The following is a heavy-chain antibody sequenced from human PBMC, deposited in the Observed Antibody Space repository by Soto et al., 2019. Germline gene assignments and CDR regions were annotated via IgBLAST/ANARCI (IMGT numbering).Heavy chain of an antibody. CDR2: ISGSGGST. CDR3: AKVDGDVRGFDFWSGYYTDYYYYGMDV. V-gene: IGHV3-23*01. Sequence: GGSLRLSCAASGFTFSSYAMSWVRQAPGKGLEWVSAISGSGGSTYYADSVKGRFTISRDNSKNTLYLQMNSLRAEATAVYYCAKVDGDVRGFDFWSGYYTDYYYYGMDVWGQGTTVTVSS. D-gene: IGHD3-3*01. J-gene: IGHJ6*02. CDR1: GFTFSSYA.